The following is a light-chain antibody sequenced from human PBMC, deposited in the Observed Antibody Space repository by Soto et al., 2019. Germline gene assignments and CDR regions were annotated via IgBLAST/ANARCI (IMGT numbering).Light chain of an antibody. CDR2: KAS. J-gene: IGKJ2*01. CDR3: QQYNSYSPMYT. Sequence: DIQMTQSPSTLSASVGDRVTITCRASQSISSWLAWYQQKPGKAPKLLIYKASSLESGVPTRCSRSGSGTECTLTISSLQPDDFATYYGQQYNSYSPMYTFGQGTKLEIK. V-gene: IGKV1-5*03. CDR1: QSISSW.